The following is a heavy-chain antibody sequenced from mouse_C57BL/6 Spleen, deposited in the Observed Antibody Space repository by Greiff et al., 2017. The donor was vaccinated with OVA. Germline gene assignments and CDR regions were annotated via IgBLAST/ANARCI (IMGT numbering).Heavy chain of an antibody. V-gene: IGHV1-54*01. CDR1: GYAFTNYL. CDR3: ARSSNWDVELAY. Sequence: LVESGAELVRPGTSVKVSCKASGYAFTNYLIEWVKQRPGQGLEWIGVINPGSGGTNYNEKFKGKATLTADKSSSTAYMQLSSLTSEDSAVYFCARSSNWDVELAYWGQGTLVTVSA. CDR2: INPGSGGT. D-gene: IGHD4-1*01. J-gene: IGHJ3*01.